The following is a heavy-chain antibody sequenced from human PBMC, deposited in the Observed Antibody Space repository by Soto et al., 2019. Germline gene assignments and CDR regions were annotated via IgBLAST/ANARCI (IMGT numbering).Heavy chain of an antibody. D-gene: IGHD6-19*01. Sequence: ASVKVSCKASGGTFSSYAISRVRQAPGQGLEWMGGIIPIFGTANYAQKFQGRVTITADESTSTAYMELSSLRSEDTAVYYCASPAVAGQRYYFDYWGQGTLVTVSS. CDR3: ASPAVAGQRYYFDY. J-gene: IGHJ4*02. V-gene: IGHV1-69*13. CDR1: GGTFSSYA. CDR2: IIPIFGTA.